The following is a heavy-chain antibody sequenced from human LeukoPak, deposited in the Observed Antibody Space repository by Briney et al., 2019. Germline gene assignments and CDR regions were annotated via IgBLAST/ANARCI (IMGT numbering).Heavy chain of an antibody. J-gene: IGHJ4*02. CDR1: GGSFSGYY. CDR3: ARQRGFGEFDY. D-gene: IGHD3-10*01. V-gene: IGHV4-34*01. Sequence: SETLSLTRAVYGGSFSGYYWGWIRQPPGKGLEWIGEINHSGSTNYNPSLKSRVTISVDTSKNQFSLKLSSVTAADTAVYYCARQRGFGEFDYWGQGTLVTVSS. CDR2: INHSGST.